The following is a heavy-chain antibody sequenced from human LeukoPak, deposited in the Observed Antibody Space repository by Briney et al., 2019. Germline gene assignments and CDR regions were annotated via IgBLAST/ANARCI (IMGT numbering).Heavy chain of an antibody. CDR2: IQYDGSNE. D-gene: IGHD3-22*01. V-gene: IGHV3-30*02. J-gene: IGHJ4*02. CDR3: AKDLQYDSSGYYLY. Sequence: PGGSLRLSCTASGFIFSSYGMHWVRQAPGKGLEWVAYIQYDGSNEQYAHSVKGRFRISRDSSKNMLYLQMNSLRAEDTAVYYCAKDLQYDSSGYYLYWGQGTLVTVSS. CDR1: GFIFSSYG.